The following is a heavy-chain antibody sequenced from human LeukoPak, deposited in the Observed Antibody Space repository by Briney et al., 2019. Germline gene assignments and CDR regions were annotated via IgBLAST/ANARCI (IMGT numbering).Heavy chain of an antibody. V-gene: IGHV4-59*08. D-gene: IGHD3-3*01. CDR2: IYYSGST. CDR3: ARRFWDAFDI. CDR1: GGSISSYY. Sequence: PSETPSLTCTVSGGSISSYYWSWVRQPPGKGLEWIGYIYYSGSTNYNPSLKSRVTISLDTSKNQFSLKLSSVTAADTAVYYCARRFWDAFDIWGQGTMVTVSS. J-gene: IGHJ3*02.